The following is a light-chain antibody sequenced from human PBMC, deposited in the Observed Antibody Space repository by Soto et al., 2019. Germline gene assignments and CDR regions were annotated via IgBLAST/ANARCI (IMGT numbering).Light chain of an antibody. Sequence: VLTQSPGTLSLSRGERATLSCRASQSVSSSYLAWYQHRPGQAPRLLIFGASSRATGIPDRFSGTGSGTDFTLTISRLEPEDFAVYYCQQYGSSPWTFGQGTKVDIK. V-gene: IGKV3-20*01. CDR1: QSVSSSY. CDR3: QQYGSSPWT. J-gene: IGKJ1*01. CDR2: GAS.